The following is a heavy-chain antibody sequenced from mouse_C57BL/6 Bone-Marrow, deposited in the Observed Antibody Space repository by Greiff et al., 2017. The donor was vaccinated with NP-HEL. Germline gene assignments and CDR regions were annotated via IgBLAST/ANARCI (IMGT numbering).Heavy chain of an antibody. CDR1: GYTFTSYW. Sequence: VQLQQPGTELVKPGASVKLSCKASGYTFTSYWMHWVKQRPGQGLEWIGNINPSNGGTNYNEKFKSKATLTVDKSSSTAYMQLSSLTSDDSAVDYCARSIRAPYYFDYWGQGTTLTVSS. J-gene: IGHJ2*01. CDR3: ARSIRAPYYFDY. V-gene: IGHV1-53*01. CDR2: INPSNGGT. D-gene: IGHD3-1*01.